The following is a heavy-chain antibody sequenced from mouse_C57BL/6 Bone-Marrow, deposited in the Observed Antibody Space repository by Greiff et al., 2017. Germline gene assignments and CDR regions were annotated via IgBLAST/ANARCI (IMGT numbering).Heavy chain of an antibody. CDR1: GYTFTSYT. D-gene: IGHD2-14*01. CDR3: ARTGVRQYYSMDY. Sequence: VQLQQSGAELARPGASVKMSCKASGYTFTSYTMHWVKQRPGQGLEWIGYINPSSGYTKYNQKFKDKATLTAAKSSSTAYMQLSSLTSEDSAVYYCARTGVRQYYSMDYWGQGTSVTVSS. V-gene: IGHV1-4*01. CDR2: INPSSGYT. J-gene: IGHJ4*01.